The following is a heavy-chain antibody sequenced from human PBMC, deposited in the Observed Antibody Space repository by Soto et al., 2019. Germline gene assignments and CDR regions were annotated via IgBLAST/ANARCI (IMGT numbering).Heavy chain of an antibody. CDR3: ARDRPYDSSGYYDFDY. CDR2: ISGSGGST. J-gene: IGHJ4*02. CDR1: GFTFSSYA. V-gene: IGHV3-23*01. D-gene: IGHD3-22*01. Sequence: HPGGSLRLSCAASGFTFSSYAMSWVRQAPGKGLEWVSAISGSGGSTYYADSVKGRFTISRDNAKNTLYLQMNSLRDEDTAVYYCARDRPYDSSGYYDFDYWGQGTLVTVSS.